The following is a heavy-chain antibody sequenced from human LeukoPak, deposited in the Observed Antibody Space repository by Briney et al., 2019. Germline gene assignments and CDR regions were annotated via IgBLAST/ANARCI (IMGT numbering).Heavy chain of an antibody. J-gene: IGHJ5*02. D-gene: IGHD3-22*01. CDR3: AKPYLGGGYDTLNWFDP. CDR1: GFTFSSYG. Sequence: LRLSXAASGFTFSSYGMHWVRQAPGKGLEWVAVIWYDGSNKYYADSVKGRFTISRDNSKNTLYLQMNSLRAEDTAVYYCAKPYLGGGYDTLNWFDPWGQGTLVTVSS. CDR2: IWYDGSNK. V-gene: IGHV3-33*06.